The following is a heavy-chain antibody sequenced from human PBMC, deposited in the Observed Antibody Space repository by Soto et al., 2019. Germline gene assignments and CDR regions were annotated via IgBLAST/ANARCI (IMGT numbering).Heavy chain of an antibody. D-gene: IGHD3-3*01. Sequence: EVQLLESGGGLVQPGGSLRLSCAASGFTFSSYAMSWVRQAPGKGLEWVSAISGSGGSTYYADSVKGRFTITRDNSKNTLYLQMSSLRAEDTAVYYCAKGTERFLEWPLTPGMDVWGQGTTVTVSS. CDR2: ISGSGGST. CDR1: GFTFSSYA. CDR3: AKGTERFLEWPLTPGMDV. J-gene: IGHJ6*02. V-gene: IGHV3-23*01.